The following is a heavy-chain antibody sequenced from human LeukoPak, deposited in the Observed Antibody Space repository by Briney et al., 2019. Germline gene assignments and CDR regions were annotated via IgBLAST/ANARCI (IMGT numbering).Heavy chain of an antibody. CDR3: ARAGGGSQDY. CDR1: GGSFSGYY. V-gene: IGHV3-66*01. D-gene: IGHD1-26*01. Sequence: ETLSLTCAAYGGSFSGYYMSWVRQAPGKGLEWVSVIHSGGSTYYADSVKGRFTISRDNSKNTLYLQMNSLRAEDTAVYYCARAGGGSQDYWGQGTLVTVSS. J-gene: IGHJ4*02. CDR2: IHSGGST.